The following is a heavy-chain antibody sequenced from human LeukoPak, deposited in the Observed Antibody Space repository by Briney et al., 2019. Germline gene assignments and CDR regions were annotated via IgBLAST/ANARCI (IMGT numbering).Heavy chain of an antibody. J-gene: IGHJ4*02. V-gene: IGHV3-21*04. D-gene: IGHD3-16*01. CDR2: ISSSSSYI. CDR1: GFTFSSYS. CDR3: AKLSVGDYFDY. Sequence: GGSLRLSCAASGFTFSSYSMNWVRQAPGKGLEWVSSISSSSSYIYYADSVKGRFTISRDNSKNTLYLQMNSLRAEDTAVYYCAKLSVGDYFDYWGQGTQVTVSS.